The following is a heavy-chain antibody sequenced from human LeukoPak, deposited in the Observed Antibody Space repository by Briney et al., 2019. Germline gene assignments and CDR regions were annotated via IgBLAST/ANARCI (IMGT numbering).Heavy chain of an antibody. CDR2: ISTSGTTI. V-gene: IGHV3-11*04. CDR1: GFTFSDYY. J-gene: IGHJ4*02. D-gene: IGHD5-18*01. CDR3: ARVAQLWFGNDY. Sequence: PGGSLRLSCAASGFTFSDYYMTWIRQAPGKGLEWVSYISTSGTTIYYADSVKGRFTISRDNAKNSLYLQMNSLRAEDTAAYYCARVAQLWFGNDYWGQGTLVTVSS.